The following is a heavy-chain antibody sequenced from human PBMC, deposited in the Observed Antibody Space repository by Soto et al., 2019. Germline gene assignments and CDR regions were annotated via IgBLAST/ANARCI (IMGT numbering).Heavy chain of an antibody. CDR2: IYYSGST. D-gene: IGHD6-19*01. Sequence: ETLSLTCTVSGGSVSSGSYYWSWIRQPPGKGLEWIGYIYYSGSTNYNPSLKSRVTISVDTSKNQFSLKLSSVTAADTAVYYCAGAVAGYDDAFDIWGQGTMVTVSS. CDR3: AGAVAGYDDAFDI. CDR1: GGSVSSGSYY. V-gene: IGHV4-61*01. J-gene: IGHJ3*02.